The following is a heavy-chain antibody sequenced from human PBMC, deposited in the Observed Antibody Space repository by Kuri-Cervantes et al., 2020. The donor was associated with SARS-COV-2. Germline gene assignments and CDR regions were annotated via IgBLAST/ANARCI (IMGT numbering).Heavy chain of an antibody. D-gene: IGHD2-21*01. J-gene: IGHJ4*02. V-gene: IGHV3-30-3*01. CDR1: GFTFSTYA. CDR3: ARDRVGVNDS. CDR2: ISYDGSNK. Sequence: GESLKISCAASGFTFSTYAMHWVRQAPGKGLEWVAIISYDGSNKYFADSVKGRFTISRDNSKNTLYLQMNSLRAEDTAMYYCARDRVGVNDSWGQGTLVTVSS.